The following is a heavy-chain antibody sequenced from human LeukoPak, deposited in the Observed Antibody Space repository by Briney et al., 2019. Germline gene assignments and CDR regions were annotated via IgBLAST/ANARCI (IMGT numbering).Heavy chain of an antibody. CDR3: ARDLRGVGADY. Sequence: GGSLRLSCAASGFTFSSYTMNWVRQAPGKGLEWVSSISSSSSYIYYADSVKGRFTISRDNAKNSLYLQMNSLRAEDTAVYYCARDLRGVGADYWGQGTLVTVSS. J-gene: IGHJ4*02. CDR1: GFTFSSYT. V-gene: IGHV3-21*04. D-gene: IGHD1-26*01. CDR2: ISSSSSYI.